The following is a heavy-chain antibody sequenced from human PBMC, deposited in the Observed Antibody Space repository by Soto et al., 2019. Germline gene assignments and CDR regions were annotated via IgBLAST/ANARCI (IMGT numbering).Heavy chain of an antibody. D-gene: IGHD6-13*01. CDR1: GGSFSGYY. CDR3: AREIAAACTHCAFDI. Sequence: QVQLQQWGAGLLKPSETLSLTCAVYGGSFSGYYWSWIRQPPGKGLEWMGEINHSGSTNYNPFLKSRVTISVDTSKNRCSLKPSSVTAADTAVYYCAREIAAACTHCAFDIWGQGTMVTDSS. V-gene: IGHV4-34*01. J-gene: IGHJ3*02. CDR2: INHSGST.